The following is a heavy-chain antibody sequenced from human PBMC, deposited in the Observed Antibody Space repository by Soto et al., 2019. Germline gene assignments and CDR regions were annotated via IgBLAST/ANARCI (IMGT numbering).Heavy chain of an antibody. V-gene: IGHV3-30*03. CDR2: ISYDGSDK. J-gene: IGHJ4*02. D-gene: IGHD3-3*01. Sequence: GGSLRLSCRASGFTFSDYGMHWVRQAPGTGLEWVAVISYDGSDKYYADSVKGRFTISRDNSKNRLYLQMNSLRAEDTAVYYCATMERLFDYWGQGTLVTVSS. CDR3: ATMERLFDY. CDR1: GFTFSDYG.